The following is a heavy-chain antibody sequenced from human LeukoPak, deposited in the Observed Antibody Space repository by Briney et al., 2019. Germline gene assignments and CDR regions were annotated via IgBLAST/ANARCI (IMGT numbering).Heavy chain of an antibody. J-gene: IGHJ6*02. V-gene: IGHV1-24*01. CDR1: GYTLTELS. Sequence: ASAKVSCKVSGYTLTELSMHWVRQAPGKWLEWMGGFDPEDGETIYAQKFQGRVTMTEDTSTDTAYMELSSLRSEDTAVYYCATMGLSAPVWFGELFQSRVPGDNYYYGMDVWGQGTTVTVSS. CDR2: FDPEDGET. CDR3: ATMGLSAPVWFGELFQSRVPGDNYYYGMDV. D-gene: IGHD3-10*01.